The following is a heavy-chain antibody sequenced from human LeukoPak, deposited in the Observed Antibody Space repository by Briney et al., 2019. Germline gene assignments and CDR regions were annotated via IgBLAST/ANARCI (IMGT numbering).Heavy chain of an antibody. CDR3: ARESEPRFGAALLDS. CDR1: GASISTYY. D-gene: IGHD3-10*01. CDR2: IYYSGNT. J-gene: IGHJ4*02. Sequence: PSETLSLTCTVSGASISTYYWSWIRQPPGKGLEWIGYIYYSGNTNYNPSLKSRLTISVDTSKNQFSLKLSSVTAADTALYYCARESEPRFGAALLDSWGQGTLVTVSS. V-gene: IGHV4-59*12.